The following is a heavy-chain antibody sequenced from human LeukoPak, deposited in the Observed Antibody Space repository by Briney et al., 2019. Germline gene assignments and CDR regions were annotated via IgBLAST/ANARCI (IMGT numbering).Heavy chain of an antibody. D-gene: IGHD2-8*01. CDR2: ISGSGGST. V-gene: IGHV3-23*01. CDR3: ARGRTNDYSYYGMDV. J-gene: IGHJ6*02. CDR1: GFTFSSYA. Sequence: GGSLRLSCAASGFTFSSYAMSWVRQAPGQGLEWVSAISGSGGSTYYADSVKGRFTISRDISKNTLYLQMNSLRAEDTAVYYCARGRTNDYSYYGMDVWGQGTTVTVSS.